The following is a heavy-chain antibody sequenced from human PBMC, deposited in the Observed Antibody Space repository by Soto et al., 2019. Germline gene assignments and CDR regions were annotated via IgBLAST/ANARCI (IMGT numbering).Heavy chain of an antibody. D-gene: IGHD3-22*01. V-gene: IGHV3-30*18. CDR1: GFTFSSYG. J-gene: IGHJ4*02. Sequence: QVQLVESGGGVVQPGRSLRLSCAASGFTFSSYGMHWVRQAPGKGLEWVAVISYDGSNKYYAVSVKGRFTISRDNSKNTLYLQMNSLRAEDTAVYYCAKDLTYYYDSSGYYLAYWGQGTLVTVSS. CDR2: ISYDGSNK. CDR3: AKDLTYYYDSSGYYLAY.